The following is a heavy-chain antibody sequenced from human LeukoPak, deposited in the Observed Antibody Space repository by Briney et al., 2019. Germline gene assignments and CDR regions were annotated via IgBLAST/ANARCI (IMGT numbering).Heavy chain of an antibody. D-gene: IGHD3-9*01. Sequence: GGSLRLSCAASGFTFDDYAMHWVRQAPGKGLEWVSLVSGDGGSTYYADSVEGRFTISRDNSKNSLYLQMNSLRTEDTALYYCAKGGPNYDILTGYSFDYWGQGTLVTVSS. CDR3: AKGGPNYDILTGYSFDY. J-gene: IGHJ4*02. CDR1: GFTFDDYA. CDR2: VSGDGGST. V-gene: IGHV3-43*02.